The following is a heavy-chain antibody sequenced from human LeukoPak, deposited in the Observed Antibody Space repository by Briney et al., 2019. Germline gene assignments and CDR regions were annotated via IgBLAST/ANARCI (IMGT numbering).Heavy chain of an antibody. CDR2: ITSYNGDT. CDR3: ARDVVRARRDYYYGMDV. Sequence: ASVKVSCKASGYTLTSYGISWVRQAPGQGLEWMGWITSYNGDTTYAQNLQGRGTMTTDKSTTTAYMVLRSLRSDDTAVYYCARDVVRARRDYYYGMDVWGRGTRVTVSS. V-gene: IGHV1-18*01. CDR1: GYTLTSYG. J-gene: IGHJ6*02. D-gene: IGHD2-15*01.